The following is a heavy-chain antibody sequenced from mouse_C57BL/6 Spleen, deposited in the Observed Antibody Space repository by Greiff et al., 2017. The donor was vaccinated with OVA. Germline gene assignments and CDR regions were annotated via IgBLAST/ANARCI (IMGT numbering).Heavy chain of an antibody. J-gene: IGHJ2*01. Sequence: QVQLQQPGAELVKPGASVKMSCKASGYTFTSYWITWVKQRPGQGLAWIGDIYPGSGSTNYNEKFKSKATLTVDTSSSTAYMQLSSLTSEDSAVYYCARCLDAQARGYWGQGTTLTVSS. D-gene: IGHD3-2*02. CDR3: ARCLDAQARGY. V-gene: IGHV1-55*01. CDR1: GYTFTSYW. CDR2: IYPGSGST.